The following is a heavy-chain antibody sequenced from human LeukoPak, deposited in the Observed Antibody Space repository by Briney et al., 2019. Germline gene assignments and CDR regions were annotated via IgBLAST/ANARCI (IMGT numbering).Heavy chain of an antibody. J-gene: IGHJ4*02. V-gene: IGHV4-4*07. CDR2: MYASGST. D-gene: IGHD6-19*01. Sequence: PSETLSLTCSVSGGSISSYRCSCVGQPAGKGLGWIGRMYASGSTNFNPSLKSRVTMSVDTSKNQFSLNLSSVTAADTAVYYCARHPRGGWYFDYWGQGTLVTVSS. CDR1: GGSISSYR. CDR3: ARHPRGGWYFDY.